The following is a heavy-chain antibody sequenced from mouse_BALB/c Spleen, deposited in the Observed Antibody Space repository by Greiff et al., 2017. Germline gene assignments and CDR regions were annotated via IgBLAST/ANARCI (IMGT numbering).Heavy chain of an antibody. Sequence: DVKLVESGGGLVKPGGSLKLSCAASGFTFSDYYMYWVRQTPEKRLEWVATISDGGSYTYYPDSVKGRFTISRDNAKNNLYLQMSSLKSEDTAMYYCARDGGDYDWFAYWGQGTLVTVSA. D-gene: IGHD2-4*01. J-gene: IGHJ3*01. CDR2: ISDGGSYT. V-gene: IGHV5-4*02. CDR3: ARDGGDYDWFAY. CDR1: GFTFSDYY.